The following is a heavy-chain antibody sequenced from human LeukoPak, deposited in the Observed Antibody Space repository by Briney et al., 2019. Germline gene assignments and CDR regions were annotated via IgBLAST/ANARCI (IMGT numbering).Heavy chain of an antibody. CDR1: GFTFSSYG. D-gene: IGHD3-10*01. J-gene: IGHJ4*02. CDR3: AKDSPYGSGIDY. V-gene: IGHV3-30*18. Sequence: GGSLRLSCAASGFTFSSYGMHWVRQAPGKGLEWVAVISYDGSNKYYADSVKGRFTISRDNSKNTLYLQMNSLRAEDTAVYYCAKDSPYGSGIDYWGQGTLVTVSS. CDR2: ISYDGSNK.